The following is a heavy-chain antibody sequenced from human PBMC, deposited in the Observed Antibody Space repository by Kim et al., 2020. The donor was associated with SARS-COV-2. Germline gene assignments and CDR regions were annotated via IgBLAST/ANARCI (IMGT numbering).Heavy chain of an antibody. D-gene: IGHD3-16*01. CDR2: INQDGSIL. J-gene: IGHJ4*02. CDR1: GFTINTYW. V-gene: IGHV3-7*01. CDR3: ARDIWGYFDY. Sequence: GGSLRLSCAASGFTINTYWIAWVRQAPGKGLEWVANINQDGSILYYADSVKGRFTISRDNAKNSVSLQMISLRAEDTAVYYCARDIWGYFDYWGQGTLVTVSS.